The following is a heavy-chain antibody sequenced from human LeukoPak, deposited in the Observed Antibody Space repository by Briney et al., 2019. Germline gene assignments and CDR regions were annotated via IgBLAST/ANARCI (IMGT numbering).Heavy chain of an antibody. D-gene: IGHD3-22*01. CDR3: ARETPDSSGYYYVEGSWFDP. CDR1: GYTFTSYY. V-gene: IGHV1-46*01. J-gene: IGHJ5*02. CDR2: INPSGGST. Sequence: ASVKVSCKASGYTFTSYYMHWVRQAPGQGLEWMGIINPSGGSTSYAQKFQGRVTMTRDTSISTAYMELSRLRSEDTAVYYCARETPDSSGYYYVEGSWFDPWGQGTLVTVSS.